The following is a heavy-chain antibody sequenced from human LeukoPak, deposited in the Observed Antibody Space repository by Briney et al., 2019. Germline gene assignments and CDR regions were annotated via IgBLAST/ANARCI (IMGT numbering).Heavy chain of an antibody. CDR1: GGSISSSSYH. CDR3: ARQTGSGLFILP. V-gene: IGHV4-39*01. D-gene: IGHD3/OR15-3a*01. Sequence: PSETLSLTCTVSGGSISSSSYHWGWIRQPPGKKLEWIGSIYFGGSTYYNASLKSQVSISIDTSKNQFSLRLTSVTAADTAVYYCARQTGSGLFILPGGQGTLVTVSS. CDR2: IYFGGST. J-gene: IGHJ4*02.